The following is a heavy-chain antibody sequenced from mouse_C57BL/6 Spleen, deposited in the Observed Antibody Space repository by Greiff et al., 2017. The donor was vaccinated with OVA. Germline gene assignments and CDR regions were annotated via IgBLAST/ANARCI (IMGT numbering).Heavy chain of an antibody. CDR2: IDPEDGDT. Sequence: EVQLRQSGAELVRPGASVKLSCTASGFNIKDYYMHWVKQRPEQGLEWIGRIDPEDGDTEYAPKFQGKATMTADTSSNTAYLQLSSLTSEDTAVYYCTYGNYGAWFAYWGQGTLVTVSA. CDR3: TYGNYGAWFAY. J-gene: IGHJ3*01. D-gene: IGHD2-1*01. CDR1: GFNIKDYY. V-gene: IGHV14-1*01.